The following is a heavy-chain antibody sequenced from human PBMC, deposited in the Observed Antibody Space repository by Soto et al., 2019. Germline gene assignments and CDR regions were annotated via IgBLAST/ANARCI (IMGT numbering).Heavy chain of an antibody. CDR2: INAGNGNT. Sequence: SVKVACRASGYTFTSYAIHWVRQAPGQGLEWLGWINAGNGNTKYSQKSQGRVTITRDTSASTAYMELSSLRSEDTAVSYCASLYGGARIYYYGMDVWGQGTTVTVSS. V-gene: IGHV1-3*01. CDR3: ASLYGGARIYYYGMDV. D-gene: IGHD5-12*01. CDR1: GYTFTSYA. J-gene: IGHJ6*02.